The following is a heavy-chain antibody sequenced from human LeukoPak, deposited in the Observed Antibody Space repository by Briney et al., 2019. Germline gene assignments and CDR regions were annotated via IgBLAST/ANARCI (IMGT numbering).Heavy chain of an antibody. Sequence: PSETLSLTCAVSGGSISSSNWWSWVRQPPGKGLEWIGEIYHSGSTNYNPSLKSRVTTSVDKSKNQFSLKLSSVTAADTAVYYCASWHYYDSSGYYNDYWGQGTLVTVSS. CDR3: ASWHYYDSSGYYNDY. D-gene: IGHD3-22*01. J-gene: IGHJ4*02. CDR2: IYHSGST. V-gene: IGHV4-4*02. CDR1: GGSISSSNW.